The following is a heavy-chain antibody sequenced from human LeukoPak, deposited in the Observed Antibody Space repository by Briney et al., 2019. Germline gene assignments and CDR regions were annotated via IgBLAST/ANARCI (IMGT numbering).Heavy chain of an antibody. CDR1: GFTFSSYD. CDR3: ARDLGGSYEHAFDI. D-gene: IGHD1-26*01. V-gene: IGHV3-13*01. CDR2: IGTAGDT. Sequence: HAGGSLRLSCAASGFTFSSYDMHWVRQATGKGLEWVSAIGTAGDTYYPGSVKGRFTISRENAKNSLYLQMNSLRAGDTAVYYCARDLGGSYEHAFDIWGQGTMVTVSS. J-gene: IGHJ3*02.